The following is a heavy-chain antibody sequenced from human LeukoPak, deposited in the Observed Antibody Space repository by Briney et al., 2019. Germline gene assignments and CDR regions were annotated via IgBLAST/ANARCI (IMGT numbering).Heavy chain of an antibody. D-gene: IGHD6-13*01. CDR1: GYTFTGYY. CDR2: ISAYNGNT. J-gene: IGHJ3*02. CDR3: ARVGSSWYGSAFDI. Sequence: GASVKVSCKASGYTFTGYYMHWVRQAPGQGLEWMGWISAYNGNTNYAQKLQGRVTMTTDTSTSTAYMELRSLRSDDTAVYYCARVGSSWYGSAFDIWGQGTMVTVSS. V-gene: IGHV1-18*04.